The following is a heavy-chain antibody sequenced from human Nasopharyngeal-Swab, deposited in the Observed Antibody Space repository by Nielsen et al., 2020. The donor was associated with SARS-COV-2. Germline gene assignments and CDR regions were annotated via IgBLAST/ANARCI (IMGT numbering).Heavy chain of an antibody. D-gene: IGHD3-10*01. CDR2: IYDIGSI. CDR1: GGSISTYY. Sequence: GSLRLSCTVSGGSISTYYWSWIRQLPGKGLEWIGYIYDIGSINYNPSLKSRVTISVDTSKNQFSLNLSSVTAADTAVYYCARVGIPTMVRGVNWFDPWGQGTLVIVSS. J-gene: IGHJ5*02. V-gene: IGHV4-59*01. CDR3: ARVGIPTMVRGVNWFDP.